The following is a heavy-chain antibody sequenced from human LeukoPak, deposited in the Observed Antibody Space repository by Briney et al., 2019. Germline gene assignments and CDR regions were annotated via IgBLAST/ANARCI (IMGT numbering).Heavy chain of an antibody. J-gene: IGHJ3*02. CDR1: GYTFTGYY. V-gene: IGHV1-2*02. CDR3: ARVESGSSDAFDI. CDR2: IDPNSGGT. D-gene: IGHD1-26*01. Sequence: ASVKVSCKASGYTFTGYYMHWVRQAPGQGLEWMGWIDPNSGGTNYAQKFQGRVTMTRDTPISTAYMELSRLRSDDTAVYYCARVESGSSDAFDIWGQGTMVTVSS.